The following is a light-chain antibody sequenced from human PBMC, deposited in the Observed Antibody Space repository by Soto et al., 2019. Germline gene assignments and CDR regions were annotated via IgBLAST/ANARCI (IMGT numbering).Light chain of an antibody. CDR2: GAS. CDR1: QSVSSSY. Sequence: EIVLTQSPGTLSLSPGERATLSCRASQSVSSSYLSCYQQKPGQAPRLLIYGASSRATGIPARFSGSGSGTDFPLTTSRLEPEDVAVYYCQQFYSTPYTFGQGTKLEIK. V-gene: IGKV3-20*01. J-gene: IGKJ2*01. CDR3: QQFYSTPYT.